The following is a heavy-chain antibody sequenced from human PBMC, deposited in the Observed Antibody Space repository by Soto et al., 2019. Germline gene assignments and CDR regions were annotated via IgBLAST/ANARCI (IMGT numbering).Heavy chain of an antibody. CDR2: IVPNVGTV. D-gene: IGHD3-3*01. J-gene: IGHJ4*02. V-gene: IGHV1-69*06. CDR3: ARRDTSGFLRYFDN. CDR1: GGTLSSFINYP. Sequence: ASVKVSCKASGGTLSSFINYPINWVRQAPGQGLEWMGGIVPNVGTVNYAQKFQGRVTITADKSTGTAYMEVSSLRSEDTALYYCARRDTSGFLRYFDNWGQGTLVTVSS.